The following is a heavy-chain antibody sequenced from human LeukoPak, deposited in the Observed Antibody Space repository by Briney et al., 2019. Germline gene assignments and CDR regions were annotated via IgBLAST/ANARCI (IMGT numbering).Heavy chain of an antibody. V-gene: IGHV3-30*02. J-gene: IGHJ4*02. CDR3: ARDLSAARGP. D-gene: IGHD6-6*01. CDR1: GFTFSSYG. Sequence: GGSLRLSCAASGFTFSSYGMHWVRQAPGKGLEWVAFIRYDGSNKYYADSVKGRFTISRDNSKNTLYLQMNSLRAEDTAVYYCARDLSAARGPWGQGTLVTVSS. CDR2: IRYDGSNK.